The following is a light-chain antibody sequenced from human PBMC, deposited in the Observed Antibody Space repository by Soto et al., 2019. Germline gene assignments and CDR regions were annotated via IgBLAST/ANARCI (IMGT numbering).Light chain of an antibody. CDR2: NDR. CDR1: DIRFKS. CDR3: QVWDSSSEHVV. Sequence: SYELTQSPSVSVAPGQTARVTCGGNDIRFKSVHWYQQRSGQAPVLVVYNDRDRPSGIPERFSGSNSGNTATLTISGAEAGDEAYYYCQVWDSSSEHVVFGGGTQLTVL. J-gene: IGLJ2*01. V-gene: IGLV3-21*02.